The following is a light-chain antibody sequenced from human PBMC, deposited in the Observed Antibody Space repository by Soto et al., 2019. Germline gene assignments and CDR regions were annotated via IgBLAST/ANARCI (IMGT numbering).Light chain of an antibody. CDR3: MQALQTPFT. CDR1: QSLLHSNGYTS. J-gene: IGKJ3*01. Sequence: DIVMTQSPLSLPVTPGEPASISCRSSQSLLHSNGYTSLAWYLQKPGQSPQLLIYLGSNRASGVPDRFSGSGSGTDFTLKISRVEAEDVGVYFCMQALQTPFTFGPGTRADIK. V-gene: IGKV2-28*01. CDR2: LGS.